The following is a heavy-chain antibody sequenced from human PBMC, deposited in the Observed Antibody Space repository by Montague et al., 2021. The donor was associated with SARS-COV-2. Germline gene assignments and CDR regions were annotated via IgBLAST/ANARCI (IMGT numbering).Heavy chain of an antibody. J-gene: IGHJ3*02. Sequence: SETLSLTCTVSRGSISGRSNYWGWVRQTPGKGLEWIGSFYYTGNTYYNPSLKSQVTISVDTSKNQFSLKLSSVTAADTAVYYCARDKGLTIFGVVKSPGAFGIWGQGTMVTVSS. V-gene: IGHV4-39*07. CDR2: FYYTGNT. CDR1: RGSISGRSNY. D-gene: IGHD3-3*01. CDR3: ARDKGLTIFGVVKSPGAFGI.